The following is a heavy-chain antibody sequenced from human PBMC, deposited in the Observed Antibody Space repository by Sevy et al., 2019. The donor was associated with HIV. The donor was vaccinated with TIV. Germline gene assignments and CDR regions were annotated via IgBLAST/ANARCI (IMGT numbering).Heavy chain of an antibody. V-gene: IGHV4-59*01. D-gene: IGHD2-2*01. J-gene: IGHJ6*02. CDR1: GDSISTYY. CDR2: IYYSGST. CDR3: AREKKCSSTTCSPRGYYGMDV. Sequence: SETLSLTCTVSGDSISTYYWSWIRQPPGKGLEWIGYIYYSGSTNYNPSLKGRVTISVDASRNQFALKLSSVTAADTAVYYCAREKKCSSTTCSPRGYYGMDVWGQRTTVTVSS.